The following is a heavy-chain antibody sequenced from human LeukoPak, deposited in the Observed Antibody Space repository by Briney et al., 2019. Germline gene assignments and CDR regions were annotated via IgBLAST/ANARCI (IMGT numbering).Heavy chain of an antibody. J-gene: IGHJ4*02. CDR1: GFTFGDYA. V-gene: IGHV3-49*04. D-gene: IGHD1-1*01. CDR3: TSRRLERGLDY. CDR2: IRSKAYGGTT. Sequence: PGRSLRLSCTGSGFTFGDYAMSWVRQAPGKGLEWVGFIRSKAYGGTTEYAASVKGRLTISRDDSKNIAYLQMNSLKTEDTAVYYCTSRRLERGLDYWGQGTLVTVSS.